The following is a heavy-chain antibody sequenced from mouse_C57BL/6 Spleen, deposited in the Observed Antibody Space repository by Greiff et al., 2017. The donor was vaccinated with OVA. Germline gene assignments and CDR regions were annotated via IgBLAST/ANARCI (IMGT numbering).Heavy chain of an antibody. CDR3: ARSGVTTVVDYYAMDY. CDR2: INPSNGGT. V-gene: IGHV1-53*01. CDR1: GYTFTSYW. J-gene: IGHJ4*01. Sequence: VQLKQPGPELVKPGASVKLSCKASGYTFTSYWMHWVKQRPGQGLEWIGNINPSNGGTNYNEKFKSKATLTVDKSSSTAYMQLSSLTSEDSAVYYCARSGVTTVVDYYAMDYWGQGTSVTVSS. D-gene: IGHD1-1*01.